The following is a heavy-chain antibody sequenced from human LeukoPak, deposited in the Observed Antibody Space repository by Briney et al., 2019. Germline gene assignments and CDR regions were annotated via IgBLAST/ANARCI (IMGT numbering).Heavy chain of an antibody. J-gene: IGHJ4*02. D-gene: IGHD3-16*02. CDR3: ARDDYVWGSYRLIDY. CDR1: GGTFSSYA. V-gene: IGHV1-69*04. Sequence: SVKVSCKASGGTFSSYAISWVRQAPGQGLEWMGRIIPILGIANYAQKFQGRVTITADKSTSTAYMELSSLRAEDTAVYYCARDDYVWGSYRLIDYWGQGTLVTVSS. CDR2: IIPILGIA.